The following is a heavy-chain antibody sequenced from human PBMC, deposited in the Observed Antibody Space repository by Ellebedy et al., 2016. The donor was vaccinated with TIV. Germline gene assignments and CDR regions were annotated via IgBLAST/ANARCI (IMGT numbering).Heavy chain of an antibody. J-gene: IGHJ2*01. CDR1: GFTFSSYA. Sequence: GESLKISXAASGFTFSSYAMSWVRQAPGKGLEWVSAISGSGGSTYYADSVKGRFTISRDNSKNTLYLQMNSLRPEDTAVYYCATLRGYDILTGYLPRYFDLWGRGTLVTVSS. CDR2: ISGSGGST. D-gene: IGHD3-9*01. V-gene: IGHV3-23*01. CDR3: ATLRGYDILTGYLPRYFDL.